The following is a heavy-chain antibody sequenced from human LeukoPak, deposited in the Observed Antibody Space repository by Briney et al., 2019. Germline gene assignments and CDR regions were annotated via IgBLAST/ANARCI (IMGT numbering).Heavy chain of an antibody. CDR1: GYTFTNYG. CDR2: ISAYDGST. J-gene: IGHJ4*02. D-gene: IGHD6-6*01. Sequence: ASVKVSCKASGYTFTNYGISWARQAPGQGLEWMGCISAYDGSTNYAQKLQGRVTMTTDTSTSTAYMELRSLRSDDAAVYFCARDYSRVAAPYYFDSWGQGTLVTVSS. V-gene: IGHV1-18*01. CDR3: ARDYSRVAAPYYFDS.